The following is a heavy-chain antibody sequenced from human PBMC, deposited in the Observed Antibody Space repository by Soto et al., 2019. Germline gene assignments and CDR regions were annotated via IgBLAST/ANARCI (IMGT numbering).Heavy chain of an antibody. V-gene: IGHV2-70*04. J-gene: IGHJ5*02. CDR3: ARSIVAAGNRWFDP. Sequence: GSGSTLVNPTQTLTLTCTFSGFSLSTSGMRVSWIRQPPGKALEWLARIDWDDDKLYSTSLKTRLTISKDTSKNQVVLTMTNMDPVDTATYYCARSIVAAGNRWFDPWGQGTLVTVSS. CDR1: GFSLSTSGMR. CDR2: IDWDDDK. D-gene: IGHD6-13*01.